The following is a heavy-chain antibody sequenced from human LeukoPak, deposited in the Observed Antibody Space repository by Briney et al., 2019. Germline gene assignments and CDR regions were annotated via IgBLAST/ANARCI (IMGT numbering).Heavy chain of an antibody. V-gene: IGHV1-2*02. Sequence: EASVKVSCKASGYTFTGYYIHWVRQAPGQGLEWMGWINPNSGGTNYAQKFQGRVSMTRDTSITTTYMEVSRLRSDDTAVYYCARHLMTTGDYWGQGTLVTVSS. CDR1: GYTFTGYY. CDR3: ARHLMTTGDY. J-gene: IGHJ4*02. CDR2: INPNSGGT. D-gene: IGHD4-11*01.